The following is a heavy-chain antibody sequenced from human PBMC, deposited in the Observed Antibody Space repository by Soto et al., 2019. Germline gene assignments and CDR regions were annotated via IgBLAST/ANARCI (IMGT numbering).Heavy chain of an antibody. J-gene: IGHJ4*02. Sequence: ASVKFSCKASGYTFTSYGISWVRQAPGQGLEWMGWISAYNGNTNYAQKLQGRVTMTTDTSTSTAYMELRSLRSDDTAVYYCARDHSGSPQGSFDYWGQGTLVTVSS. D-gene: IGHD1-26*01. V-gene: IGHV1-18*01. CDR1: GYTFTSYG. CDR2: ISAYNGNT. CDR3: ARDHSGSPQGSFDY.